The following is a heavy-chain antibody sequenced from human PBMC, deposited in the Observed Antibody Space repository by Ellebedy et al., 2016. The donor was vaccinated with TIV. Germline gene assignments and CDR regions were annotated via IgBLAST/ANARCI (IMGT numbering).Heavy chain of an antibody. CDR3: TFGYVGGIDY. V-gene: IGHV3-74*01. D-gene: IGHD3-16*01. Sequence: GESLKISCAASGFTFSSYGMHWVRQAPGKGLVWVSHINSDGSNTDYADSVKGRFTISRDNAKNTLYLQMNSLRAEDTAVYYCTFGYVGGIDYWGQGTLVTVSS. J-gene: IGHJ4*02. CDR2: INSDGSNT. CDR1: GFTFSSYG.